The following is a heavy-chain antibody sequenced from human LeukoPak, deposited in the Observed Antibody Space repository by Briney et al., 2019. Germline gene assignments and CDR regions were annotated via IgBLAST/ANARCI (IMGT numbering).Heavy chain of an antibody. J-gene: IGHJ3*02. CDR3: ARVRWYNWKFDAFDI. CDR2: IYYSGST. Sequence: SETLSLTCTVSGGSISSYYWSWIRRPPGKGLEWIGYIYYSGSTNYNPSLKSRVTISVDTSKNQFSLKLSSVTAADTAVYYCARVRWYNWKFDAFDIWGQGTMVTVSS. D-gene: IGHD1-20*01. CDR1: GGSISSYY. V-gene: IGHV4-59*01.